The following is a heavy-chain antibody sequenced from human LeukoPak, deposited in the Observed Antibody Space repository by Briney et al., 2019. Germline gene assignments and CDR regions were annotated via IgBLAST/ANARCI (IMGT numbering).Heavy chain of an antibody. CDR3: ATQTPPYGMDV. V-gene: IGHV4-59*01. CDR1: GGSISSYY. CDR2: IYDSGST. Sequence: SETLSLTCTVSGGSISSYYCSWIRQPPGEGLEWIGYIYDSGSTNYNPSLKSRVTISVDTSKNQFSLKLSSVTAADTAVYYCATQTPPYGMDVWGQGTTVTVSS. J-gene: IGHJ6*02.